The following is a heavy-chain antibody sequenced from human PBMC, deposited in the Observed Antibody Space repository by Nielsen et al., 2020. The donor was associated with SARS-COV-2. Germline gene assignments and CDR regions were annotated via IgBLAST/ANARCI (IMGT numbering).Heavy chain of an antibody. J-gene: IGHJ4*02. Sequence: GESLKISCTASGFTFGDYAMSWFRQAPGKGLEWVSFIRSKAYGGTTEYAASVKGRFTISRDDSKSIAYLQMNSLKTEDTAVYYCTRDDFWSGYPDYWGQGTLVTVSS. CDR1: GFTFGDYA. CDR3: TRDDFWSGYPDY. V-gene: IGHV3-49*03. CDR2: IRSKAYGGTT. D-gene: IGHD3-3*01.